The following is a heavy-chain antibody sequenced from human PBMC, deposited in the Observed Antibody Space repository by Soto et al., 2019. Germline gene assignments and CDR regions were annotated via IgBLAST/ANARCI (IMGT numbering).Heavy chain of an antibody. CDR1: GDSITGDNW. CDR2: IHHSGAT. J-gene: IGHJ6*02. Sequence: SDTLSLTCAVSGDSITGDNWRSWVRQPPGKGLEWIGEIHHSGATNYNPTLKSRVTKSVDKSKNQFSLKLNSVTAADTAMFYCATQGFYRMGVWGRGTTVT. CDR3: ATQGFYRMGV. V-gene: IGHV4-4*02.